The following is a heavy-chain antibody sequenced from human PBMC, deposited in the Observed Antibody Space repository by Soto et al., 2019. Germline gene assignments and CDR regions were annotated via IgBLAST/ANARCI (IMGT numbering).Heavy chain of an antibody. CDR2: IYYSGST. V-gene: IGHV4-30-4*01. D-gene: IGHD1-26*01. J-gene: IGHJ4*02. CDR1: GGSISSGDYY. Sequence: SETLSLTCTVSGGSISSGDYYWSWIRQPPGKGLEWIGYIYYSGSTYYNPSLKGRFTISVDTSKNQSSLKLSFVTAADTVFFYCARGAPGGYRGSYFFNYWGQETRFTVPS. CDR3: ARGAPGGYRGSYFFNY.